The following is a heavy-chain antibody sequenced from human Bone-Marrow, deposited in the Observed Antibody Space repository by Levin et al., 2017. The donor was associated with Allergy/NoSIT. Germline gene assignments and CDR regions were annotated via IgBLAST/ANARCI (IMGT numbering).Heavy chain of an antibody. CDR2: ISDSGRT. Sequence: KPSETLSLTCIVSGGYISNFHWNWIRQPPGKGLEWIGDISDSGRTNYNPSLKSRVTISADMSKNQISLNLNSVTAADTAMYYCARGTAIFSFDSWGQGTLVAVSS. J-gene: IGHJ4*02. V-gene: IGHV4-59*01. CDR1: GGYISNFH. D-gene: IGHD3-3*01. CDR3: ARGTAIFSFDS.